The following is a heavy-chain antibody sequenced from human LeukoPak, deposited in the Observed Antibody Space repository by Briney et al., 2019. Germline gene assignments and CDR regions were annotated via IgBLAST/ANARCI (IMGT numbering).Heavy chain of an antibody. CDR1: GFTVSSNY. CDR3: ARRLGYCTSTTCVLPFDY. J-gene: IGHJ4*02. D-gene: IGHD2-2*01. V-gene: IGHV3-53*01. Sequence: GGSLRLSCAASGFTVSSNYMSWVRQAPGKGLEWVSVIYSGGTTYYADSVKGRLTISRDNSKNTLYLQMNSLRAEDTAMYYCARRLGYCTSTTCVLPFDYWGQGTLVTVSS. CDR2: IYSGGTT.